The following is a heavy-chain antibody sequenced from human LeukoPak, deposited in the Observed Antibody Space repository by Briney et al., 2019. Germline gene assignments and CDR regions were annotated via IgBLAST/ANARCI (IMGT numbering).Heavy chain of an antibody. J-gene: IGHJ6*03. CDR1: GFTFSSYE. V-gene: IGHV3-48*03. Sequence: SGGSLRLSCAASGFTFSSYEMNWVRQAPGKGLEWVSYISSSGSTIYYADSVKGRFTISRDNAKNSLYLQMNSLRAEDTAVYYCARAIAMVRGLAYYYYYYMDVWGKGTTVTVSS. D-gene: IGHD3-10*01. CDR2: ISSSGSTI. CDR3: ARAIAMVRGLAYYYYYYMDV.